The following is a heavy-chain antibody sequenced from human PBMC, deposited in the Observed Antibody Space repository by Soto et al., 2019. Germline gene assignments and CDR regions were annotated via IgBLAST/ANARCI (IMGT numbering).Heavy chain of an antibody. V-gene: IGHV3-33*01. D-gene: IGHD4-17*01. CDR3: ASSDYGDGVLVDY. CDR1: GFTFSSYG. CDR2: IWYDGSNK. J-gene: IGHJ4*02. Sequence: GGSLRLSCAASGFTFSSYGMHWVRQAPGKGLEWVAVIWYDGSNKYYADSVKGRFTISRDNSKNTLYLQMNSLRAEDTAVYYCASSDYGDGVLVDYWGQGTLVTVSS.